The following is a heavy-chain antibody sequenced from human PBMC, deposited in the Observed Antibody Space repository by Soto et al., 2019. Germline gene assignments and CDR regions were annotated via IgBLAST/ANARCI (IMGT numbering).Heavy chain of an antibody. CDR2: ISGSGGST. CDR1: GFTFSSYA. CDR3: AKDRGCSGGSCFDAFDI. V-gene: IGHV3-23*01. Sequence: GGSLRLSCAASGFTFSSYAMSWVRQAPGKALEWVSAISGSGGSTYYADSVKGRFTISRDNYKNTLYLQMNSLRAEDTAVYYCAKDRGCSGGSCFDAFDIWGQGTMVTVS. J-gene: IGHJ3*02. D-gene: IGHD2-15*01.